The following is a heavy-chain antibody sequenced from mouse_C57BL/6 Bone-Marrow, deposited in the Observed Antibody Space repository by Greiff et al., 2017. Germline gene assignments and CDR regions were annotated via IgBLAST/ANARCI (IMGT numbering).Heavy chain of an antibody. Sequence: VQLQQSGAELVRPGASVKLSCTASGFNIKDDYMHWVKQRPEQGLEWIGWIDPENGDTEYASKFQGKATITADTSSNTAYLQLSSLTSKDTAVYYCTFSSGYVHYYAMDYWGQGTSVTVSS. CDR2: IDPENGDT. CDR1: GFNIKDDY. J-gene: IGHJ4*01. D-gene: IGHD3-2*02. CDR3: TFSSGYVHYYAMDY. V-gene: IGHV14-4*01.